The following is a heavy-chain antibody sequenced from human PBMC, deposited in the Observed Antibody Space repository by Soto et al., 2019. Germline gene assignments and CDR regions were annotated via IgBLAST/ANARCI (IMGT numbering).Heavy chain of an antibody. D-gene: IGHD1-7*01. J-gene: IGHJ6*02. CDR1: GFTFSSYG. V-gene: IGHV3-30*18. CDR3: AKWGKYNWNYEGYYYYGMDV. CDR2: ISYDGSNK. Sequence: LRLSCAASGFTFSSYGMHWVRQAPGKGLEWVAVISYDGSNKYYADSVKGRFTISRDNSKNTLYLQMNSLRAEDTAVYYCAKWGKYNWNYEGYYYYGMDVWGQGTTVTVSS.